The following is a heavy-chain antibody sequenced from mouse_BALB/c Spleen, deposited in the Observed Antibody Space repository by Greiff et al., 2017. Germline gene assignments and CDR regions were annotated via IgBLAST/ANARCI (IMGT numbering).Heavy chain of an antibody. CDR1: GYAFSSYW. V-gene: IGHV1-80*01. Sequence: QVQLQQSGAELVRPGSSVKISCKASGYAFSSYWMNWVKQRPGQGLEWIGQIYPGDGDTNYNGKFKGKATLTADKSSSTAYMQLSSLTSEDSAVYFCARGGYYENWYFDVWGAGTTVTVSS. CDR2: IYPGDGDT. CDR3: ARGGYYENWYFDV. D-gene: IGHD2-3*01. J-gene: IGHJ1*01.